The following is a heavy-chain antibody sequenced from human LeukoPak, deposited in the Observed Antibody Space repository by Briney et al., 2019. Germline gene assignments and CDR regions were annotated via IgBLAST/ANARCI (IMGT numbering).Heavy chain of an antibody. CDR2: INAGNGNT. CDR3: VKGSGYDSIFDY. V-gene: IGHV1-3*01. CDR1: GYSFTNYA. Sequence: ASVKVSCKASGYSFTNYAMHWVRQAPGQRLEWMGWINAGNGNTKYSQKLKGRVTITRDTSASTGHVELSSLRSEDTAVYYCVKGSGYDSIFDYWGQGTLVTVSS. D-gene: IGHD5-12*01. J-gene: IGHJ4*02.